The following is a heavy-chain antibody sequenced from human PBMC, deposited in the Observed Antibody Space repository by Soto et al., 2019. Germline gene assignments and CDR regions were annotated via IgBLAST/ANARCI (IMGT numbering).Heavy chain of an antibody. CDR3: ARDRRSSGWYTVDY. CDR1: GFTFSSYA. D-gene: IGHD6-19*01. Sequence: QVQLVESGGGVVQPGRSLRLSCAASGFTFSSYAMHWVRQAPGKGLEWVAVLSYDGSNKYYADSVKGRFTISRDNSKNTLYLQMNSLRAEDTAVYYCARDRRSSGWYTVDYWGQGTLVTVSS. V-gene: IGHV3-30-3*01. J-gene: IGHJ4*02. CDR2: LSYDGSNK.